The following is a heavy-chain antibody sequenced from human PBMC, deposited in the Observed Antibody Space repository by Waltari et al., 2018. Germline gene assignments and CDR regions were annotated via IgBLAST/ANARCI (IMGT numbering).Heavy chain of an antibody. J-gene: IGHJ4*02. V-gene: IGHV4-38-2*02. Sequence: QVQLQESGPGLVKPSGTLSLTCPVSGYSTKNNYYWGWIRQPPGEGLEWLGTIYHTGDTYYNPSLKSRVIISVDTSKNQFSLRLSSVTAADTAVYYCARVVPRAANDYWGQGTLVTVSS. D-gene: IGHD3-10*01. CDR3: ARVVPRAANDY. CDR1: GYSTKNNYY. CDR2: IYHTGDT.